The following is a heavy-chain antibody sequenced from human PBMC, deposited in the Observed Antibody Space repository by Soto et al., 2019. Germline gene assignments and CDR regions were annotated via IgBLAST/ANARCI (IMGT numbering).Heavy chain of an antibody. J-gene: IGHJ6*02. Sequence: QVQLVQSGAEVKKPGYSVTVSCKDSGGTFSRYTISWGREAPGQGLEWMGRIIPILDIPNYAQNFQGRVTITADKSTSTAYMELSSLRSDDTAVYYCASHFTGVLVLGASPPGGDNYGWDVWGQGTTVTVSS. D-gene: IGHD2-15*01. CDR2: IIPILDIP. CDR3: ASHFTGVLVLGASPPGGDNYGWDV. CDR1: GGTFSRYT. V-gene: IGHV1-69*02.